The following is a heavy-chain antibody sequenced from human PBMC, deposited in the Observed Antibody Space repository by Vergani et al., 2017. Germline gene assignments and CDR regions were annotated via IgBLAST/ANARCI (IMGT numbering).Heavy chain of an antibody. D-gene: IGHD1-20*01. CDR1: GGSISSYY. CDR2: FYYSGST. J-gene: IGHJ4*02. CDR3: ARDGAGTGITGI. V-gene: IGHV4-59*01. Sequence: QVQLQESGPGLVKPSETLSLTCTVSGGSISSYYWSWIRQPPGTGLEWIGYFYYSGSTNYNPSLKSRVTISVDTSKNQFSLKLSSVTAADTAVYYCARDGAGTGITGIWGQGTLVTVSS.